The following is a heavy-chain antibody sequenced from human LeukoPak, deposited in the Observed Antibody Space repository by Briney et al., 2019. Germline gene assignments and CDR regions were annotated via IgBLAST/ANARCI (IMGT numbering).Heavy chain of an antibody. CDR1: GGSISSGGYY. D-gene: IGHD4-17*01. CDR3: ARDTAARAGGMDV. Sequence: PSETLSLTCTVSGGSISSGGYYWSWIRRHPGKGLEWIGYIYYSGSTYYNPSLKSRVTISVDTSKNQFSLKLSSVTAADTAVYYCARDTAARAGGMDVWGQGTTVTVSS. V-gene: IGHV4-31*03. CDR2: IYYSGST. J-gene: IGHJ6*02.